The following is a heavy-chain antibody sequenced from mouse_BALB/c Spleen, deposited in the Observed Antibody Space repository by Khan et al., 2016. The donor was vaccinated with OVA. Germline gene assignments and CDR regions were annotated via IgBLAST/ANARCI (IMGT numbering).Heavy chain of an antibody. D-gene: IGHD3-1*01. J-gene: IGHJ2*01. CDR1: GYSFTSYY. V-gene: IGHV1S135*01. CDR3: ARSVGYFDY. CDR2: IDPFNGGT. Sequence: EVQLQQSGPELMKPGASVKISCKASGYSFTSYYMHWVKQSHGKSLEWIGYIDPFNGGTSYNQKFKGKATLTVDKSSSTAYMHLSSLTSEDSAVYYCARSVGYFDYWGQGTTLTVSS.